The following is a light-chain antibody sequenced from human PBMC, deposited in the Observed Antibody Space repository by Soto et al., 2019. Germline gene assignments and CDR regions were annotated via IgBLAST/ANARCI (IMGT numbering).Light chain of an antibody. J-gene: IGKJ5*01. Sequence: DIQMTQSPSSLSASVGDRVTITCQASQDISNYLNWYQQKPGKAPKLLIYDASNLETGVPSRFSGSGSGTDFTFTISSLKPEDIATYYCQQYDNFITFGQGTRLEIK. CDR3: QQYDNFIT. CDR1: QDISNY. CDR2: DAS. V-gene: IGKV1-33*01.